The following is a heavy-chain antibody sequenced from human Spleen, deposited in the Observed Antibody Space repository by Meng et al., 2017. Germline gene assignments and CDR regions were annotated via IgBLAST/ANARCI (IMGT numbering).Heavy chain of an antibody. V-gene: IGHV3-7*01. Sequence: GESLKISCAGYGFTFSSYWMSWVRQAPGKGLEWVANIKQNGYEKYYVDSVKGRFTISRDNAKNSLYLQMNSLRAEDTAVYYCARDRAPRVVTPSNAFDIWGQGTMVTVSS. J-gene: IGHJ3*02. CDR3: ARDRAPRVVTPSNAFDI. D-gene: IGHD4-23*01. CDR2: IKQNGYEK. CDR1: GFTFSSYW.